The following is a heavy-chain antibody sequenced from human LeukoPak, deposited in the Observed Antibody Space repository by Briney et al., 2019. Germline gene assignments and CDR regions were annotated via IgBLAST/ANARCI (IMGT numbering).Heavy chain of an antibody. J-gene: IGHJ1*01. V-gene: IGHV1-24*01. CDR3: ARGNFNGLAAADLEYFQH. CDR1: GYTLTELS. CDR2: FDPEDGET. D-gene: IGHD6-13*01. Sequence: ASVKVSCKVSGYTLTELSMHWVRQAPGKGLEWMGGFDPEDGETIYAQKFQGRVTMTEDTSTDTAYMELSSLRSEDTAVYYCARGNFNGLAAADLEYFQHWGQGTLVTVSS.